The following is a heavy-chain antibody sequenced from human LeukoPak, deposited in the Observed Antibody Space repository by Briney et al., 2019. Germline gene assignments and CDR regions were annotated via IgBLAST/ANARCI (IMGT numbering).Heavy chain of an antibody. D-gene: IGHD6-19*01. CDR2: FDPEDGET. V-gene: IGHV1-24*01. Sequence: EASVKVSCKVSGYTLTELSMHWVRQAPGKGLEWMGGFDPEDGETIYAQKFQGRVTMTEDTSTDTAYMELGSLRSEDTAVYYCATDPFRIAVAGTDSLTDYWGQGTLVTVSS. CDR3: ATDPFRIAVAGTDSLTDY. CDR1: GYTLTELS. J-gene: IGHJ4*02.